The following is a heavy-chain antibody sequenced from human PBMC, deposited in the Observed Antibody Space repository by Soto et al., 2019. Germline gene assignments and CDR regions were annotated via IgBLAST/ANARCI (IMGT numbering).Heavy chain of an antibody. J-gene: IGHJ4*02. V-gene: IGHV3-48*01. CDR2: ISPGAGSI. CDR3: ARGRGENGGYIPDY. CDR1: GFTFSIFN. Sequence: QPGGSLRLSCVASGFTFSIFNMNWVRQAPGKGLEWISFISPGAGSIYYADSVKGRFTISRENAKNSLYLQMNSLRVEDTAVYYCARGRGENGGYIPDYWGQGTXVTVSS. D-gene: IGHD5-12*01.